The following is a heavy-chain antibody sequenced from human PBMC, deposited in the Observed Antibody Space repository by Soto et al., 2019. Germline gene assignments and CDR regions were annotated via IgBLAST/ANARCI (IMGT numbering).Heavy chain of an antibody. D-gene: IGHD1-26*01. CDR2: ISGSGGIT. Sequence: EVQLLETGGGLVQPGGSLRLSCAASGFTFSSYAMRWVRQAPVKGLEWVSAISGSGGITYYADSVKGRFTISRVNSKNSLYLHMNSLRAEDTAVYYCARRCSGSYSDYWGQGTLVTVSS. CDR1: GFTFSSYA. J-gene: IGHJ4*02. V-gene: IGHV3-23*01. CDR3: ARRCSGSYSDY.